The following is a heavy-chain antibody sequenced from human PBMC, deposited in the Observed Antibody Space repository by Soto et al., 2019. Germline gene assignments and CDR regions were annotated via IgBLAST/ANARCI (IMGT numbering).Heavy chain of an antibody. CDR3: ARAGAPPGIAVGGRAFDI. J-gene: IGHJ3*02. CDR1: GGSFSGYY. CDR2: INHSGST. Sequence: SETLTLTCAVYGGSFSGYYWSWIRQPPGKGLEWIGEINHSGSTNYNPSLKSRVTISVDTSKNQFSLKLSSVTAADTAVYYCARAGAPPGIAVGGRAFDIWGQGTMVTVS. V-gene: IGHV4-34*01. D-gene: IGHD6-19*01.